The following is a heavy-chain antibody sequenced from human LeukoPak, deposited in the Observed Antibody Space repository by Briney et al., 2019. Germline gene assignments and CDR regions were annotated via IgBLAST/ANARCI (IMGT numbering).Heavy chain of an antibody. Sequence: ASVKVSCKVSGYTLTELSMHWVRQAPGKGLEWMGGFDPEDGETIYAQKFQGRVTMTEDTSTDTAYMELSSLRSEDTAVYYCATASHIAVAGFRLKGVFDYWGQGTLVTVSS. CDR1: GYTLTELS. CDR2: FDPEDGET. CDR3: ATASHIAVAGFRLKGVFDY. J-gene: IGHJ4*02. D-gene: IGHD6-19*01. V-gene: IGHV1-24*01.